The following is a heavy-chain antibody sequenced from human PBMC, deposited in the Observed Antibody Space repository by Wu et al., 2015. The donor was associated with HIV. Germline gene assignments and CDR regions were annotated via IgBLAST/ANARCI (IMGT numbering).Heavy chain of an antibody. CDR2: INPHSGDT. CDR1: GGTFSSYA. J-gene: IGHJ4*02. V-gene: IGHV1-2*02. D-gene: IGHD2-15*01. Sequence: QVQLVQSGAEVKKPGSSVKVSCKSSGGTFSSYAISWVRQAPGQGLEYMGWINPHSGDTNYAQKFQGRVTMTRATSISTAYMELRSLRSDDTAVYYCARDCTAYCIGGSSALGDYWGQGTLVTVSS. CDR3: ARDCTAYCIGGSSALGDY.